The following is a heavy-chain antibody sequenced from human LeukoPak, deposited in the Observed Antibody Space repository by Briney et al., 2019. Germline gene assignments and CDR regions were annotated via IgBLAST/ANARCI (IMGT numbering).Heavy chain of an antibody. J-gene: IGHJ4*02. V-gene: IGHV4-39*07. CDR3: ARVGGGWYGGRSFDY. D-gene: IGHD6-19*01. Sequence: SETLSLTCTVSGGSISSSSYYWGWIRQPPGKGLEWIGSIYYSGSTYYNPPLKSRVTISVDTSKNQFSLKLSSVTAADTAVYYCARVGGGWYGGRSFDYWGQGTLVTVSS. CDR1: GGSISSSSYY. CDR2: IYYSGST.